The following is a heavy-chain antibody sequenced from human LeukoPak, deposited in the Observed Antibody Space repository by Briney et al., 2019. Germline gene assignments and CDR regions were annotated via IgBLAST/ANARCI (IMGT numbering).Heavy chain of an antibody. J-gene: IGHJ4*02. CDR3: ARGVADRPGTYYDFWSGYYSCDY. CDR2: MNPNSGNT. D-gene: IGHD3-3*01. Sequence: ASVKVSCKASGYTFTSYDINWVRQATGQGLEWMGWMNPNSGNTGYAQKFQGRVTITRNTSVSTAYMELSSLRSEDTAVYYCARGVADRPGTYYDFWSGYYSCDYWGQGTLVTVSS. V-gene: IGHV1-8*03. CDR1: GYTFTSYD.